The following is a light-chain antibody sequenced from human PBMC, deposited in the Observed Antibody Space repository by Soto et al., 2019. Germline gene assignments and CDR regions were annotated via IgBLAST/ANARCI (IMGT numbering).Light chain of an antibody. J-gene: IGLJ1*01. CDR1: SSNIGSNT. CDR2: SNN. CDR3: AAWDDSLNGSYV. V-gene: IGLV1-44*01. Sequence: QAVLTQPPSASGTPGQRVTISCSGSSSNIGSNTVNWYQQLPGTAPKLLIYSNNQRPSGVPDRFSGSKSGTSASLAISGLQSEDEDDYYCAAWDDSLNGSYVFGPGTKLTVL.